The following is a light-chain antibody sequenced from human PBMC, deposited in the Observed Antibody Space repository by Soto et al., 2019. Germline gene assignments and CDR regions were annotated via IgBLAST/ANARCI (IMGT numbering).Light chain of an antibody. CDR1: QGVGRF. V-gene: IGKV3-11*01. CDR2: DAS. Sequence: EIVLTQSPATLSLSPGERAALSCRASQGVGRFLACYQQKPGQAPRLLIYDASNRATGIPARFSGSGSVTDLTLAIDNLEPEDFAVYYCQQRGGWPLTFGGGTKVEIK. J-gene: IGKJ4*01. CDR3: QQRGGWPLT.